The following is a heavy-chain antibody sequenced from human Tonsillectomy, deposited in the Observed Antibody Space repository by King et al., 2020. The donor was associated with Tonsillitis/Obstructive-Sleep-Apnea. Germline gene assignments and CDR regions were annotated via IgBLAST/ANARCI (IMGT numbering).Heavy chain of an antibody. D-gene: IGHD1-26*01. Sequence: PLQESGPGLVKPSETLSLTCTVSGGSISSSSYYWGWIRQPPGKGLEWIGSIYYSGSTYYNPSLKSRVTISVDTSKNQFSLKLSSVTAADTAVYYCASGSGSYGAFDIWGQGTMVTVSS. J-gene: IGHJ3*02. CDR2: IYYSGST. V-gene: IGHV4-39*01. CDR3: ASGSGSYGAFDI. CDR1: GGSISSSSYY.